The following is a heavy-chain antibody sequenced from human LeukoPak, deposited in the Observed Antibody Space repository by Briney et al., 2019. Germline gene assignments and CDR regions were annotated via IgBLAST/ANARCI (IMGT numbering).Heavy chain of an antibody. CDR3: ARGGVVVVPAAILGIDAFDI. J-gene: IGHJ3*02. CDR1: GGTFSSYA. D-gene: IGHD2-2*02. V-gene: IGHV1-69*13. CDR2: IIPIFGTA. Sequence: SVKVSCKASGGTFSSYAISWVRQAPGQGLEWMGGIIPIFGTASYAQKFQGRVTITADESTSTAYMELSSLRSEDTAVYYCARGGVVVVPAAILGIDAFDIWGQGTMVTVSS.